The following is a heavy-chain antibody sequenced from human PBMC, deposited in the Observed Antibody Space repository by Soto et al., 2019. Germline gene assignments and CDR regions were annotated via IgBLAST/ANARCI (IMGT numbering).Heavy chain of an antibody. V-gene: IGHV1-2*04. CDR2: INPSSGGT. CDR3: ARGSIVVVTAIPGFDP. Sequence: QVQLVQSGAEVKKPGASVKVSCKAYGYTFTGYYMHWVRQAPGQGLEWMGWINPSSGGTNYAQKFQGWVTMTRDTSISTAYMELSRLRSDDTAVYYCARGSIVVVTAIPGFDPWGQGTLDTVSS. J-gene: IGHJ5*02. CDR1: GYTFTGYY. D-gene: IGHD2-21*02.